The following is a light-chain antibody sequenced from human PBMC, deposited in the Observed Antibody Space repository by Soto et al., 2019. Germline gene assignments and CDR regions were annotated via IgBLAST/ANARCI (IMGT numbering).Light chain of an antibody. CDR1: QSLLHSNGYNY. Sequence: DIVMTQSPLSLPVTPGEPASISCRSSQSLLHSNGYNYLDWYLQKPGQSPQLLIYLGSNRASGVPDRFSGSGSGTDFTLKLSRVEAEDVGVYYCMQALQTPITFGGGTKVEIK. CDR2: LGS. V-gene: IGKV2-28*01. CDR3: MQALQTPIT. J-gene: IGKJ4*01.